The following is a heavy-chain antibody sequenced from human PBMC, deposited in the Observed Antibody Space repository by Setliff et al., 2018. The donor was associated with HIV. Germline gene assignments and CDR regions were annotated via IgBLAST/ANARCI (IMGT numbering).Heavy chain of an antibody. V-gene: IGHV1-2*04. Sequence: ASVKVSCKASGYTFTDNYIHWVRQAPGQGLEWMAWINSATGGTNYAQNFQGWVTVTRDTSINTVYMELSSLKSDDTAVYYCAREKFENGDYEFVSTFDSWGQGTLVTVSS. CDR3: AREKFENGDYEFVSTFDS. D-gene: IGHD4-17*01. CDR1: GYTFTDNY. CDR2: INSATGGT. J-gene: IGHJ4*02.